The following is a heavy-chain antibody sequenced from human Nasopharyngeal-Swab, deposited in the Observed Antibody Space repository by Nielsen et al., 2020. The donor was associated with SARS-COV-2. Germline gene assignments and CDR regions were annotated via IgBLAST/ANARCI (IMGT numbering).Heavy chain of an antibody. J-gene: IGHJ4*02. Sequence: SETLSLTCAAYGGSFSGYYWSWIRQPPGKGLEWIGEINHSGSTNYNPSLKSRVTISVDTSKNQFSLKLSSVTAADTAVYYCARSAYYDFWSGYYGYWGQGTLVTVSS. D-gene: IGHD3-3*01. V-gene: IGHV4-34*01. CDR2: INHSGST. CDR1: GGSFSGYY. CDR3: ARSAYYDFWSGYYGY.